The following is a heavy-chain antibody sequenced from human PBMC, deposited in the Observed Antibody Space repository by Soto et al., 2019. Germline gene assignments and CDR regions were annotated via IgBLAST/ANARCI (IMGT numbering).Heavy chain of an antibody. D-gene: IGHD6-13*01. V-gene: IGHV3-30*18. Sequence: GGSLRLSCAASGFTFSSYSMNWVRQAPGKGLEWVAVISYDGSNKYYADSVKGRFTISRDNSKNTLYLQMNSLRAEDTAVYYCAKDVGGRQQLYYYYGMDVWVQGTTVTVSS. CDR1: GFTFSSYS. J-gene: IGHJ6*02. CDR3: AKDVGGRQQLYYYYGMDV. CDR2: ISYDGSNK.